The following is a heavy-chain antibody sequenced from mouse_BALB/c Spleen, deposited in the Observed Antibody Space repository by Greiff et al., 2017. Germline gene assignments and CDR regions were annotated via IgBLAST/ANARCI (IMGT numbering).Heavy chain of an antibody. CDR2: ISSGGST. J-gene: IGHJ4*01. CDR1: GFTFSSYA. D-gene: IGHD1-1*01. Sequence: EVQLQESGGGLVKPGGSLKLSCAASGFTFSSYAMSWVRQTPEKRLEWVASISSGGSTYYPDSVKGRFTISRDNARNILYLQMSSLRSEDTAMYYCARGNHYYGSSYAMDYWGQGTSVTVSS. CDR3: ARGNHYYGSSYAMDY. V-gene: IGHV5-6-5*01.